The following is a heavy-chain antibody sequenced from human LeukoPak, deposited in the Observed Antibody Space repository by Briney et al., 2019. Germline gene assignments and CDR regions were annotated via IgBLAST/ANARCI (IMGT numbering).Heavy chain of an antibody. CDR1: GGSISSGSYY. Sequence: SETLSLTCTVSGGSISSGSYYWSWIRQFPGKGLEWIGFVYYTGRTNYNPSLKRRVTLSLDTSRNQFSLTVTSVTAADTAVYYCVRGPFADFPFDYWGQGALVTVSS. CDR2: VYYTGRT. V-gene: IGHV4-61*01. CDR3: VRGPFADFPFDY. J-gene: IGHJ4*02. D-gene: IGHD2/OR15-2a*01.